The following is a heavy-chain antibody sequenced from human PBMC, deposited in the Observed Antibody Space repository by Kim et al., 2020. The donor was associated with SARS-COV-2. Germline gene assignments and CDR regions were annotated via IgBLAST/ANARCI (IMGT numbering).Heavy chain of an antibody. CDR3: ARVGYDYVWGSYRDYYYYYGMDV. CDR2: ISSSSSYT. V-gene: IGHV3-11*05. D-gene: IGHD3-16*02. CDR1: GFTFSDYY. J-gene: IGHJ6*02. Sequence: GGSLRLSWAASGFTFSDYYMSWIRQAPGKGLEWVSYISSSSSYTNYADSVKGRFPISRDNAKNSLYLQMNSLRAEDTAVYYCARVGYDYVWGSYRDYYYYYGMDVWGQGTTVTVSS.